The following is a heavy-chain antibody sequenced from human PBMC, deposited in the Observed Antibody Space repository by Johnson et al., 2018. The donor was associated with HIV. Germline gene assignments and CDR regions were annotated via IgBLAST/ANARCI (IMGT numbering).Heavy chain of an antibody. D-gene: IGHD2-15*01. CDR2: IKQDGRST. J-gene: IGHJ3*02. CDR3: ARGEDSYFDI. CDR1: GFTFSSYW. V-gene: IGHV3-7*02. Sequence: VLLVESGGGVVQPGRSLRLSCAASGFTFSSYWMSWVRQAPGKGLEWVANIKQDGRSTYHAKSVKGRFTISRDNSKNTLYLQMGSLRAEDMAVYYCARGEDSYFDIWGQGTMVTVSS.